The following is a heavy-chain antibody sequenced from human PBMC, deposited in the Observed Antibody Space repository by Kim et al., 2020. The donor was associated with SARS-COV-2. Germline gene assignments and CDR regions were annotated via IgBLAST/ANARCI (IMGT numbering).Heavy chain of an antibody. CDR1: GRSFSGYY. CDR3: ARASGSGSLDY. D-gene: IGHD3-10*01. J-gene: IGHJ4*02. Sequence: SETLSLTCAVYGRSFSGYYWSWIRQPPGKGLEWIGEINHSGSTNYNPSLKSRVTISVDTSKNQFSLKLSSVTAADTAVYYCARASGSGSLDYWGQGTLVTVSS. V-gene: IGHV4-34*01. CDR2: INHSGST.